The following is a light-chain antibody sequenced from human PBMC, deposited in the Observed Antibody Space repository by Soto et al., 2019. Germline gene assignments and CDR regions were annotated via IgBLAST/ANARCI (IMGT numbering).Light chain of an antibody. J-gene: IGKJ2*01. V-gene: IGKV1-39*01. Sequence: DLQMTQSPSSLSASVGDRVTITCRASQSVSNHLNWYQQKPGEAPKVLIYGASSLPGGVPSRFSGSGSGTDFTLTISSLQPDDFATYYCQQSHVANTFGQGTKLEI. CDR3: QQSHVANT. CDR1: QSVSNH. CDR2: GAS.